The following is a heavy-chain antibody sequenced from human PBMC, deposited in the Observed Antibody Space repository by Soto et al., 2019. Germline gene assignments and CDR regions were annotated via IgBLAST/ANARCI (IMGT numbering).Heavy chain of an antibody. CDR1: GGSVSSRSYF. D-gene: IGHD2-15*01. V-gene: IGHV4-39*01. Sequence: QVQVQESGPGLVKPSDTLSLTCTVSGGSVSSRSYFSGWIRQSPGKGLEWIGTIYYNGSTYYNPSLKSRVTLSVDTSRNHFSLKLTSVTASDTALYYCARQRVVPATPTNWFDPWGQGTLVTVSS. CDR3: ARQRVVPATPTNWFDP. J-gene: IGHJ5*02. CDR2: IYYNGST.